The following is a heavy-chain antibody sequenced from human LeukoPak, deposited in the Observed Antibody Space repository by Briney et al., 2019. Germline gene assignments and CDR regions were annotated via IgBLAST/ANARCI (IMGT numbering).Heavy chain of an antibody. CDR1: GGSISSYY. V-gene: IGHV4-59*01. CDR3: ARDRGAAACMNWFDP. J-gene: IGHJ5*02. D-gene: IGHD6-13*01. Sequence: PSDTLSLTCTVSGGSISSYYWSWIRQPPGKELEWIGYIYHSGNTRCNPSLKSRVTISVDTSKNEFSLRLTSVTAADTAFYYCARDRGAAACMNWFDPWGQGILVTVSS. CDR2: IYHSGNT.